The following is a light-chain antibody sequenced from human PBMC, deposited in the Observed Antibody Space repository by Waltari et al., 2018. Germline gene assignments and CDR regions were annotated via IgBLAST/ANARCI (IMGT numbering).Light chain of an antibody. V-gene: IGLV1-51*02. CDR2: ENN. CDR1: SSNIGNNY. J-gene: IGLJ2*01. CDR3: GTWDSSLSAVV. Sequence: QSVLTQPPSVSAAPGQKVTISCSGSSSNIGNNYVSWYQHLPGTAPELLIYENNKRPSGFPDRFPGSKSGTSATLGITGLQTGDEADYYCGTWDSSLSAVVFGGGTKLTVL.